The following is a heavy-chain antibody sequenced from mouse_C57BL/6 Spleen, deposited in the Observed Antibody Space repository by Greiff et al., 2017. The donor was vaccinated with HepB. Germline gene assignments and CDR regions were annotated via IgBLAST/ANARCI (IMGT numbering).Heavy chain of an antibody. J-gene: IGHJ4*01. CDR1: GYTFTSYW. D-gene: IGHD1-1*01. V-gene: IGHV1-69*01. CDR2: IDPSDSYT. CDR3: ARSNYDGNYYAMDY. Sequence: QVQLKQSGAELVMPGASVKLSCKASGYTFTSYWMHWVKQRPGQGLEWIGEIDPSDSYTNYNQKFKGKSTLTVDKSSSTAYMQLSSLTSEDSAVYYCARSNYDGNYYAMDYWGQGTSVTVSS.